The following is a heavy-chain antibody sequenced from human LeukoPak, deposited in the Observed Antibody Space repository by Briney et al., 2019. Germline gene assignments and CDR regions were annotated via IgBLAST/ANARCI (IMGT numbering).Heavy chain of an antibody. J-gene: IGHJ4*02. CDR1: GGSISGYY. V-gene: IGHV4-34*01. CDR3: ARGAYDFWSGYYNVTFDY. Sequence: KTSETLSLTCIVSGGSISGYYWSWIRQPPGKGLEWIGEINHSGSTNYNPSLKSRVTISVDTSKNQFSLKLSSVTAADTAVYYCARGAYDFWSGYYNVTFDYWGQGTLVTVSS. CDR2: INHSGST. D-gene: IGHD3-3*01.